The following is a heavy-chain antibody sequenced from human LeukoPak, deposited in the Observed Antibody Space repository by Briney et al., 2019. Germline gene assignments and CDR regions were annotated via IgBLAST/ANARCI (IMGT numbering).Heavy chain of an antibody. CDR3: ASSYSGSYHAYFDY. J-gene: IGHJ4*02. CDR1: GGSISSYY. CDR2: IYTSGST. D-gene: IGHD1-26*01. V-gene: IGHV4-4*09. Sequence: PSETLSLTCTVSGGSISSYYWSWIRQPPGKGLEWIGYIYTSGSTNYHPSLKSRVTISVDTSKNQFSLKLSSVTAADTAVYYCASSYSGSYHAYFDYWGQGTLVTVSS.